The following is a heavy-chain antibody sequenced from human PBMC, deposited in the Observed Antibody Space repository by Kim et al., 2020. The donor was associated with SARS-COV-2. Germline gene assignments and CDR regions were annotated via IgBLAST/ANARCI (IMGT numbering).Heavy chain of an antibody. Sequence: GGSLRLSCAASGFTFSSYAMSWVRQAPGKGLEWVSAISGSGGSTYYADSVKGRFTISRDNSKNTLYLQMNSLRAEDTAVYYCAKDSQVVPAAICEYWGHGTLVTVSS. J-gene: IGHJ4*01. V-gene: IGHV3-23*01. CDR1: GFTFSSYA. CDR3: AKDSQVVPAAICEY. CDR2: ISGSGGST. D-gene: IGHD2-2*02.